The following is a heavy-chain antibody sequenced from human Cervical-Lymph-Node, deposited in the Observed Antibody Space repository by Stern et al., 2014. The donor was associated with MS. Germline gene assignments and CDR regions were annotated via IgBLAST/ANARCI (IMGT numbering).Heavy chain of an antibody. CDR1: GFIFSDRY. CDR3: AADGGHYSCDL. D-gene: IGHD2-15*01. CDR2: VVNKGHRYRN. V-gene: IGHV3-72*01. J-gene: IGHJ5*02. Sequence: EVQLVESGGGVVQPGGSLRLSCAASGFIFSDRYMDWVRQAPGKGLEWVGRVVNKGHRYRNGYSASVTGRFTVSRDDSKTSLFLQMNSLKTDDTAVYYCAADGGHYSCDLWGQGTLVIVSS.